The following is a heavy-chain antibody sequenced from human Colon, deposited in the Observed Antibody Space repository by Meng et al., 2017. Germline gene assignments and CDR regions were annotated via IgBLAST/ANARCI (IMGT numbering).Heavy chain of an antibody. J-gene: IGHJ4*02. Sequence: QVELGESGGGLVKPGGSLRLSCAASGFTFSDYYMTWIRQAPGKGLEWLSYISGSGSSVYYADSVKGRITISRDNAKNSLYLQMNSLRAEDTAVYYCARGRYRSTHWGQGTLVTVSS. V-gene: IGHV3-11*01. D-gene: IGHD2-2*02. CDR1: GFTFSDYY. CDR2: ISGSGSSV. CDR3: ARGRYRSTH.